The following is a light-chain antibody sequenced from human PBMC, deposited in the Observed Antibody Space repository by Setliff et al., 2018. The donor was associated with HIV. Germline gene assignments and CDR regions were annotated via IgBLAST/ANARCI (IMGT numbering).Light chain of an antibody. V-gene: IGLV2-14*01. CDR2: EVR. CDR1: SSDVGGYSY. Sequence: QSALPQPASVSGSPGQSITISCTGTSSDVGGYSYVSWYQQHPGRPPKLIIYEVRNRPSGVSNRFSGSKSGNTASLTISGLQAEDEADYYCSSYAISNTLPFGTGTKV. CDR3: SSYAISNTLP. J-gene: IGLJ1*01.